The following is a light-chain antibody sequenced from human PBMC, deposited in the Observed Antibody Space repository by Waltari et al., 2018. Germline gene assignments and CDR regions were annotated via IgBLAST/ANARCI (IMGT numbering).Light chain of an antibody. CDR3: QQYNDWPKIT. V-gene: IGKV3-15*01. J-gene: IGKJ5*01. Sequence: EIVMTQSPATLSVSPGERATLSCRASQSVSSDLAWYQQKPGQAPRLLFYGASTRATGIPARFSGSGSGTDFTPSISSLQSEDFALYYCQQYNDWPKITFGQGTRLEIK. CDR2: GAS. CDR1: QSVSSD.